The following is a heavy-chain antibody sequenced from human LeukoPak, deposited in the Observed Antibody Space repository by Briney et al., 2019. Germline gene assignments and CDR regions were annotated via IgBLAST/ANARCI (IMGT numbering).Heavy chain of an antibody. CDR3: ARHRWDGTYNFDF. V-gene: IGHV4-31*03. J-gene: IGHJ4*02. CDR2: IYYSGST. Sequence: SQTLSLTCTVSGGSISSGGYYWSWIRQHPGKGLEWIGYIYYSGSTYYNPSLKSRVTISVDTSKNQFSLKLSSVTAADTAMYYCARHRWDGTYNFDFWGQGTLVPVSS. D-gene: IGHD1-1*01. CDR1: GGSISSGGYY.